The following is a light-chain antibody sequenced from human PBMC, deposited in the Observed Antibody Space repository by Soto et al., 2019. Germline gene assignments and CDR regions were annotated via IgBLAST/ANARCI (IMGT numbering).Light chain of an antibody. J-gene: IGKJ1*01. CDR2: GAS. CDR1: QSVSGN. CDR3: QQYNNWLPWT. V-gene: IGKV3-15*01. Sequence: EIVMTQSPATLSVSPGERATLSCRASQSVSGNLAWYQQKPGQAPRLLIYGASTRATGIPARFSGSGSGTEFTLNISSLQSEDFAVYYCQQYNNWLPWTFGQGTKVEIK.